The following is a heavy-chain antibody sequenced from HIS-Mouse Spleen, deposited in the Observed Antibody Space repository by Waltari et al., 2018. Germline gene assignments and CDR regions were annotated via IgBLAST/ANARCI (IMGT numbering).Heavy chain of an antibody. CDR1: GDTFTGYY. CDR3: ARGVYSSSWYPYYFDY. J-gene: IGHJ4*02. V-gene: IGHV1-2*02. Sequence: QVQLVQSGAEVKKPGASVKVSCKASGDTFTGYYMHWVRQPPGQGLEGRGWVNPKNGGTNYAQKFQGRGTMTRDTSSSTAYMELGRLRSDDTAVYYCARGVYSSSWYPYYFDYWGQGTLVTVSS. D-gene: IGHD6-13*01. CDR2: VNPKNGGT.